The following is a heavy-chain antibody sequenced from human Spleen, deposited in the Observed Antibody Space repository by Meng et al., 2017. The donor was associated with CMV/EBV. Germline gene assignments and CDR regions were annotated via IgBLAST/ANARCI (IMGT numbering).Heavy chain of an antibody. V-gene: IGHV1-69*10. Sequence: GGSLRLSCKGSGYSFTNYIITWVRQAPGQGLEWMGGIIPILGIANYAQKFQGRVTITADKSTSTAYMELSSLRSEDTAVYYCARDRAPTVGNDAFDIWGQGTMVTVSS. CDR2: IIPILGIA. CDR3: ARDRAPTVGNDAFDI. J-gene: IGHJ3*02. D-gene: IGHD4-23*01. CDR1: GYSFTNYI.